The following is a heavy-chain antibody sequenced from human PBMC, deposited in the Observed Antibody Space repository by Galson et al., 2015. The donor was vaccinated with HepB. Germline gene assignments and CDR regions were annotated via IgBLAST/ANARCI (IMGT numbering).Heavy chain of an antibody. CDR2: ITGSDGNT. Sequence: SLRLSCAASGFTSADFAMNWVRQTPGMGLEWVSTITGSDGNTYYADSVRGRFTISRDNFKNMIYLQMNSLRAEDTALYFCAKAFASGWYYPSALDYWGQGSLVTVSS. V-gene: IGHV3-23*01. J-gene: IGHJ4*02. CDR1: GFTSADFA. CDR3: AKAFASGWYYPSALDY. D-gene: IGHD6-19*01.